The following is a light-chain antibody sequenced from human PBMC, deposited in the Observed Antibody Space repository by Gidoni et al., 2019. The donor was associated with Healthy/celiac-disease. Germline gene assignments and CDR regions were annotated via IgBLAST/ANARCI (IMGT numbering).Light chain of an antibody. CDR1: SSDVGSYNL. CDR2: EVS. Sequence: QSALTQPASVSGSPGQPITTSCTGTSSDVGSYNLVSWYQQHPGKAPKLMIYEVSKRPSGVSNRFSGSKSGNTASLTISGLQAEDEADYYCCSYAGSSTLVFGGGTKLTVL. CDR3: CSYAGSSTLV. V-gene: IGLV2-23*02. J-gene: IGLJ2*01.